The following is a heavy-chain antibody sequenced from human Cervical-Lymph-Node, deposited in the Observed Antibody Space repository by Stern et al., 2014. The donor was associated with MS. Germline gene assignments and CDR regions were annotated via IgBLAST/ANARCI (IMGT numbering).Heavy chain of an antibody. Sequence: QLQESGPGLVKPLQTLSLTCTVSGGSVSSGGYFWNWIRQHPGKGLEWIGHVYYSGSIAYNPSLKSRVTISVDTSKNQFSLRLRSVTAADTAVYYCARNPALWYFDLWGRGTLAAVSS. J-gene: IGHJ2*01. CDR3: ARNPALWYFDL. V-gene: IGHV4-31*03. D-gene: IGHD3-3*02. CDR1: GGSVSSGGYF. CDR2: VYYSGSI.